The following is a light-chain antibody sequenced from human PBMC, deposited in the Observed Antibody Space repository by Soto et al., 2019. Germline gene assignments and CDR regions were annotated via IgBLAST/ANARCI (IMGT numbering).Light chain of an antibody. J-gene: IGKJ1*01. CDR1: HSVSRY. CDR3: QQYSIWRT. Sequence: SVLTQSPGTLPLSPGERATLSXRASHSVSRYLTWHQQRPGKAPRXXIYXASTRATGIPARFSGSGYGTEFTLTISGLQAEDFAVYCCQQYSIWRTFGQGTKVEIK. V-gene: IGKV3-15*01. CDR2: XAS.